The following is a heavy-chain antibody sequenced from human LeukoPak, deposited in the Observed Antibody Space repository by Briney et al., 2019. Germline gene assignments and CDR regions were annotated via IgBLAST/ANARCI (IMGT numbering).Heavy chain of an antibody. CDR3: ARFGSSTFADY. D-gene: IGHD3-16*01. V-gene: IGHV3-74*01. CDR2: IKSDGSNT. CDR1: GFTFSNYW. Sequence: PAGSLRLSCAATGFTFSNYWMHWVRQAPGKELVWVSRIKSDGSNTNYADSVKGRFTISRDNAKNTLYLQMNSLRAEDTAVYYCARFGSSTFADYWGQGTLVTVSS. J-gene: IGHJ4*02.